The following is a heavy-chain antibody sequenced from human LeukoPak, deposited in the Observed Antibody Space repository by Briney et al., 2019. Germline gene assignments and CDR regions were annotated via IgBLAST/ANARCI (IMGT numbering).Heavy chain of an antibody. CDR2: IYYSGST. D-gene: IGHD2-15*01. CDR1: GGSISSSSYY. CDR3: ARALGYCSGGSCHTFYYFDY. Sequence: SETLSLTCTVSGGSISSSSYYWGWLRQPPGKGLEWIGSIYYSGSTYYNPSLKSRVTISVDTSKNQFSLKLSSVTAADTAVYYCARALGYCSGGSCHTFYYFDYWGQGTLVTVSS. V-gene: IGHV4-39*07. J-gene: IGHJ4*02.